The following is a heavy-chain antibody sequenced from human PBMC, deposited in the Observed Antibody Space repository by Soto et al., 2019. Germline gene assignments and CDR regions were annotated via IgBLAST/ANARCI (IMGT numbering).Heavy chain of an antibody. D-gene: IGHD6-13*01. CDR1: GGSFSGYY. Sequence: KTSETLSLTCAVYGGSFSGYYWSWIRQPPGKGLEWIGEINHSGSTNYNPSLKSRVTISVDTSKNQFSLKLSSVTAADTAVYYCARGRGGIAAAGKKYYYYGMDVWGQGTTVTVSS. J-gene: IGHJ6*02. CDR3: ARGRGGIAAAGKKYYYYGMDV. V-gene: IGHV4-34*01. CDR2: INHSGST.